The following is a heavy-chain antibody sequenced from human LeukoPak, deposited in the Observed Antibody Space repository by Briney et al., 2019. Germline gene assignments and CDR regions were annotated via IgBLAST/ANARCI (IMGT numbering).Heavy chain of an antibody. CDR3: ARSRYDYIWGIDY. Sequence: GGSLRLSCAASGFTFSNYGMNWVRQAPGKGLEWVSVIYSGGSTYYADSVKGRFTISRDNSKNTLYLQMNSLRDEDTAVFYCARSRYDYIWGIDYWGQGTLVTISS. V-gene: IGHV3-66*01. D-gene: IGHD3-16*01. CDR2: IYSGGST. J-gene: IGHJ4*02. CDR1: GFTFSNYG.